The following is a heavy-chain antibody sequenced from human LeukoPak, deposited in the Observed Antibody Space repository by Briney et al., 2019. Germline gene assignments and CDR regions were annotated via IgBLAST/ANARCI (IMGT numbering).Heavy chain of an antibody. Sequence: GGSLRLSCAASGFTFSSYAMSWVRQAPGKGLEWVSAISGSGGSTYYADSVKGRFTISRNNSKNTLYLQMNSLRAEDTAVYYCATSGHSSGWYYFDYWGQGTLVTVSS. V-gene: IGHV3-23*01. D-gene: IGHD6-19*01. J-gene: IGHJ4*02. CDR3: ATSGHSSGWYYFDY. CDR2: ISGSGGST. CDR1: GFTFSSYA.